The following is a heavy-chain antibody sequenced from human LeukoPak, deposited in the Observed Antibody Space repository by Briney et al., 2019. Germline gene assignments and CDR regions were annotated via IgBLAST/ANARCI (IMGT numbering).Heavy chain of an antibody. V-gene: IGHV3-48*03. CDR2: ISTSGSTK. J-gene: IGHJ3*02. CDR3: AREGRKDAFDI. Sequence: QPGRSLRLSCTGSGFTFGDYAMSWFRQAPGKGLEWVSYISTSGSTKHYADSVKGRVTISRDNSKNSLYLQINSLRVEDTAVYYCAREGRKDAFDIWGQGAMVTVSS. CDR1: GFTFGDYA.